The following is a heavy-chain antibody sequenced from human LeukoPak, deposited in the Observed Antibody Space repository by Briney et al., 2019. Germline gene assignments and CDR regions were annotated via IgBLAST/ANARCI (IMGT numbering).Heavy chain of an antibody. Sequence: ASVKVSCKASGYTFTSYAMHWVRQAPGQRLEWMGWINAGNGNTKYSRKFQGRVTITRDTSASTAYMELSSLRSEDTAVYYCARSTIFGVVIVDYWGQGTLVTVSS. CDR3: ARSTIFGVVIVDY. D-gene: IGHD3-3*01. CDR1: GYTFTSYA. V-gene: IGHV1-3*01. CDR2: INAGNGNT. J-gene: IGHJ4*02.